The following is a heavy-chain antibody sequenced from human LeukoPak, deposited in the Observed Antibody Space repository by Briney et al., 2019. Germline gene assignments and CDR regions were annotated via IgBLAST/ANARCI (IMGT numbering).Heavy chain of an antibody. Sequence: GGSLRLSCAASGFTVSSNYMSWVRQAPGKGLEWVSVIYSGGSTYYADSVKGRFTISRDNSKNTLYLQMNSLRAEDTAVYYCARDGLYDSSGYHFDYWGQGTLVTVSS. J-gene: IGHJ4*02. CDR2: IYSGGST. D-gene: IGHD3-22*01. CDR1: GFTVSSNY. CDR3: ARDGLYDSSGYHFDY. V-gene: IGHV3-53*01.